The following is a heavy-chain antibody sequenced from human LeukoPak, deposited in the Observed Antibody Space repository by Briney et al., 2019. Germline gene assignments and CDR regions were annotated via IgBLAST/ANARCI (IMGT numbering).Heavy chain of an antibody. D-gene: IGHD5-18*01. CDR3: AKAGVGTDTAMTDY. Sequence: GGSLRLSCAASGFTFSSYAMHWVRQAPGKGLEWVAVISYDGSNKYYADSVKGRFTISRDNSKNTLYLQMNSLGAEDTAVYYCAKAGVGTDTAMTDYWGQGTLVTVSS. J-gene: IGHJ4*02. CDR1: GFTFSSYA. CDR2: ISYDGSNK. V-gene: IGHV3-30-3*01.